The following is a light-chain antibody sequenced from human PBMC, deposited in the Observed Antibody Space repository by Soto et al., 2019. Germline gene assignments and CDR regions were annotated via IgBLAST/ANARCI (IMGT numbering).Light chain of an antibody. V-gene: IGLV1-47*02. CDR2: SND. J-gene: IGLJ3*02. Sequence: QSVLTQPPSASGTPGQRVTISCSGSSSNIGSHYIYWYQQLPGTAPKLLIYSNDQRPSGVPDRFSGSKSGTSASLAISGLRSEDEADYYCAAWDDSLSGWVVGGGTKLTVL. CDR1: SSNIGSHY. CDR3: AAWDDSLSGWV.